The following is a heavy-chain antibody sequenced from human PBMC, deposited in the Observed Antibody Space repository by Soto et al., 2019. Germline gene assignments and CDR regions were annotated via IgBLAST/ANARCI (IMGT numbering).Heavy chain of an antibody. D-gene: IGHD2-2*01. CDR3: ARDYCSSISCYLSP. V-gene: IGHV4-31*03. Sequence: QVQLQESGPGLVKPSQTLSLTGTVSGGSISSGGYYWSWIRQHPAKGLEWIGYIYYSGSTYYNPSLKSRVTISVDTSKNQFSLKLSSVTAADTAVYYCARDYCSSISCYLSPWGQGTLVTVSS. CDR2: IYYSGST. J-gene: IGHJ5*02. CDR1: GGSISSGGYY.